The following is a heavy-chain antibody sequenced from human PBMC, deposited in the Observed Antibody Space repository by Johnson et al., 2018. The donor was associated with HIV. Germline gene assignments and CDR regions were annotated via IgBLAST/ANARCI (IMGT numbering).Heavy chain of an antibody. Sequence: VQLVESGGGVVQPGRSLRLSCAASGFTFSSYAMHWVRQAPGKVLEWVALISYDGSNKYYADSVKGRFTFSRDHSKNTLYLQMNSLRAEDTAVYYCARGGRWGWRGNDAFDIWGQGTMVTVSS. CDR2: ISYDGSNK. CDR1: GFTFSSYA. D-gene: IGHD3-3*01. J-gene: IGHJ3*02. V-gene: IGHV3-30*04. CDR3: ARGGRWGWRGNDAFDI.